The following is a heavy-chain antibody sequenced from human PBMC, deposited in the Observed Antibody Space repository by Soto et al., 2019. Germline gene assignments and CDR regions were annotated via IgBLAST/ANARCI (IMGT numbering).Heavy chain of an antibody. D-gene: IGHD3-3*01. V-gene: IGHV4-39*01. CDR1: GASISSSPYA. J-gene: IGHJ4*02. CDR2: IDYGGTI. Sequence: SETLSLTCNASGASISSSPYAWGWIRQSAGEGLEWIGTIDYGGTIYYNPSLKSRITISLDTSKNQISLRLSSVTAADTAVYYCARHVHNQGYEYYFASWGQGTLVTVSS. CDR3: ARHVHNQGYEYYFAS.